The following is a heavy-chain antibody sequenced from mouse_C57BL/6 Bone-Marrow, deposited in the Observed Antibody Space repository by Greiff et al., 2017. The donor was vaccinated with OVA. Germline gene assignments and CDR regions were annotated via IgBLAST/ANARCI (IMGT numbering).Heavy chain of an antibody. CDR1: GYTFTDYY. Sequence: EVQLHQSGPALVKPGASVKMSCKASGYTFTDYYMNWVKQSHGMSLEWIGVFTPYNGGTSYNQTFKGTATLTVDNSSSTAYMELNSLTSEDSAVYYCAREYGYFDYWGQGTTLTVSS. V-gene: IGHV1-19*01. D-gene: IGHD5-1*01. CDR3: AREYGYFDY. CDR2: FTPYNGGT. J-gene: IGHJ2*01.